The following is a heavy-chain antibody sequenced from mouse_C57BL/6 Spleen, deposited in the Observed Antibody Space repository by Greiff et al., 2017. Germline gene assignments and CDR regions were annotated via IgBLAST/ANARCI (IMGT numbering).Heavy chain of an antibody. D-gene: IGHD4-1*01. V-gene: IGHV3-8*01. J-gene: IGHJ1*03. Sequence: VQLQQSGPGLAKPSQTLSLTCSVTGYSITSDYWNWIRKFPGNKLEYMGYISYSGSTYYNPSLKSRISITRDTAKNQDYLQLNSVTTEDTATDYCARRGKLGPRYFDVWGTGTTVTVSS. CDR3: ARRGKLGPRYFDV. CDR1: GYSITSDY. CDR2: ISYSGST.